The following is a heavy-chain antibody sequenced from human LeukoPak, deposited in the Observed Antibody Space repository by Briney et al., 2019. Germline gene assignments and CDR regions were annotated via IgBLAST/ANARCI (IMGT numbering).Heavy chain of an antibody. V-gene: IGHV4-39*07. D-gene: IGHD3-10*01. J-gene: IGHJ4*02. Sequence: SETLSLTCTVSGGSINSSSYYWGWIRQPPGKGLEWIGSIYHSGGTYYNPSLKSRVTISVDTSKNQSSLKLSSVTAADTAVYYCARDNPQDGSAISGFDYWGQGTLVTVSS. CDR1: GGSINSSSYY. CDR2: IYHSGGT. CDR3: ARDNPQDGSAISGFDY.